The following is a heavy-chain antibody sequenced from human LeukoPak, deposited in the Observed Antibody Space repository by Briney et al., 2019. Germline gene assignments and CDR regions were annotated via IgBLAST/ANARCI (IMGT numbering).Heavy chain of an antibody. Sequence: PGRSLRLSCAASGFTFSTYGMHWVARVPGRGLEGVAIIKQDGSETYYADSVKGRFTISRDIAKNSVYLQMDSLRAEDTAVYYCAGDRGWLIASWGQGTLVTVSS. D-gene: IGHD2-21*01. V-gene: IGHV3-7*03. J-gene: IGHJ4*02. CDR2: IKQDGSET. CDR1: GFTFSTYG. CDR3: AGDRGWLIAS.